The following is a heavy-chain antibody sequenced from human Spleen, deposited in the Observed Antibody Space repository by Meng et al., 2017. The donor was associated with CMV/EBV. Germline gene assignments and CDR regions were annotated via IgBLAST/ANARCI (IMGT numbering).Heavy chain of an antibody. CDR2: ISDDGSIK. D-gene: IGHD5-24*01. J-gene: IGHJ6*02. Sequence: GESLKISCATSGFTFSYYAFHWVRQAPGKGLEWVAVISDDGSIKYYTDAVKGRFTISRDTSENTLYLQMNSLRRDDTAVYYCARSGYNGYGLDVWGQGTTVTVSS. CDR1: GFTFSYYA. V-gene: IGHV3-30*04. CDR3: ARSGYNGYGLDV.